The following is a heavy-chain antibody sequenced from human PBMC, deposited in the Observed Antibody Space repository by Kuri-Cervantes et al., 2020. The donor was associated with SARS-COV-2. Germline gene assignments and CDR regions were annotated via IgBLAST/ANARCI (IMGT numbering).Heavy chain of an antibody. CDR2: IIPIFGTA. V-gene: IGHV1-69*06. CDR1: GYSFTSYW. CDR3: ARAYLPIRFLEWLTYDY. D-gene: IGHD3-3*01. J-gene: IGHJ4*02. Sequence: SVKVSCKGSGYSFTSYWISWVRQAPGQGLEWMGGIIPIFGTANYAQKFQGRVTITADKSTSTAYMELGSLRSEDTAVYYCARAYLPIRFLEWLTYDYWGQGTLVTVSS.